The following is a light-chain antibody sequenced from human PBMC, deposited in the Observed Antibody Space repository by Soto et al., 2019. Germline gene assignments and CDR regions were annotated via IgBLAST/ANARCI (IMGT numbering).Light chain of an antibody. CDR2: DVS. V-gene: IGLV2-11*01. J-gene: IGLJ1*01. CDR1: SSDVGGYNY. CDR3: CSYAGSSYV. Sequence: QSVLTQPRSVSGCPGQSVTISCTGASSDVGGYNYVSWYQQHPGKAPKLMIYDVSKRPSGVPDRFSGSKSGNTASLTISGLQAEDEADYYCCSYAGSSYVFGTGTKVPVL.